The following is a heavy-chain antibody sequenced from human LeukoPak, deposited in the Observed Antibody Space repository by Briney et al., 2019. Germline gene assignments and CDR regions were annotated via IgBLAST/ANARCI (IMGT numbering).Heavy chain of an antibody. Sequence: SETLSLTCTVSGGSISSFYWSWIRQPPGKGLEWIGEINHSGSTNYNPSLKSRVTISVDTSENQFSLKLSSVTAADTAVYYCARRRVVPAAIDPWGQGTLVTVSS. CDR3: ARRRVVPAAIDP. J-gene: IGHJ5*02. CDR1: GGSISSFY. V-gene: IGHV4-34*01. D-gene: IGHD2-2*01. CDR2: INHSGST.